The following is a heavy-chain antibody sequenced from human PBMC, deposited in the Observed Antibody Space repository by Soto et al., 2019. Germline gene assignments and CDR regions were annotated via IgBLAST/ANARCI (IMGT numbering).Heavy chain of an antibody. D-gene: IGHD3-3*01. CDR3: ARDTREYYDFWSGYPPTYYYYGMDV. Sequence: GGSLRLSCAASGFTFSSYSMNWVRQAPGKGLEWVSSIISSSSYIYYADSVKGRFTISRDNAKNSLYLQMNSLRAEDTAVYYCARDTREYYDFWSGYPPTYYYYGMDVWGQGTTVTVSS. CDR1: GFTFSSYS. CDR2: IISSSSYI. V-gene: IGHV3-21*01. J-gene: IGHJ6*02.